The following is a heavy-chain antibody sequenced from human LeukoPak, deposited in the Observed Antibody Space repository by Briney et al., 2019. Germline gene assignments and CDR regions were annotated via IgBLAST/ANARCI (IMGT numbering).Heavy chain of an antibody. J-gene: IGHJ3*02. Sequence: GGSLRLSCAASGIIITSYWMSWVRQTPGKGLEWVANIKQDGSEKNYVDSVKGRFTIFRDNAKNSLYLQMNSLRAEDTAVYYCARGRRVVDTAMVDAFDIWGQGTMVTVSS. V-gene: IGHV3-7*03. CDR1: GIIITSYW. CDR3: ARGRRVVDTAMVDAFDI. D-gene: IGHD5-18*01. CDR2: IKQDGSEK.